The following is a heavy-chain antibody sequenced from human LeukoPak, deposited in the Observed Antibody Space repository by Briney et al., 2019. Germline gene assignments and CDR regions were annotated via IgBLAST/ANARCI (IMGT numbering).Heavy chain of an antibody. CDR2: FIPIFGTA. CDR1: GGTFSNYA. Sequence: ASVKVSCKASGGTFSNYAISWVRQAPGQGLEWMGGFIPIFGTANYAQKLQGRLTITADESTNTADMELSSLRSEDTAVYYWAKDLDVSGTYYNWGYWGQGTLVTVSS. D-gene: IGHD3-10*01. CDR3: AKDLDVSGTYYNWGY. V-gene: IGHV1-69*01. J-gene: IGHJ4*02.